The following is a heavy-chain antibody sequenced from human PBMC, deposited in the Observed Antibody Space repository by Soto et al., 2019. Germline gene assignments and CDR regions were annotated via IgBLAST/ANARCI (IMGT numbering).Heavy chain of an antibody. CDR3: AKIAVAVSLPTDY. CDR1: GFPFSSYA. Sequence: EVQLLESGGGLVQPGGSLRLSCAASGFPFSSYAMSWVRQAPGKGLEWVSAISGSGGSTYYADSVKCRFTISRDNSKNTLYLQMNSLRAEDTAVYYCAKIAVAVSLPTDYWGQGTLVTVSS. D-gene: IGHD6-19*01. J-gene: IGHJ4*02. CDR2: ISGSGGST. V-gene: IGHV3-23*01.